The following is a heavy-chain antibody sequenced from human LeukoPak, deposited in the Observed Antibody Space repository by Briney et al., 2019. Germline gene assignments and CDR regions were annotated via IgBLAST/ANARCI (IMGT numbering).Heavy chain of an antibody. CDR1: GGSISSGGYS. CDR2: IYHSGST. V-gene: IGHV4-30-2*01. Sequence: SETLSLTCAVSGGSISSGGYSWSWIRQPPGKGLEWIGYIYHSGSTYYNPSLKSRVTISVDRSKNQFSLKLSSVTAVDTAVYYCARGPITMVRGVIDYWGQGTLVTVSS. CDR3: ARGPITMVRGVIDY. J-gene: IGHJ4*02. D-gene: IGHD3-10*01.